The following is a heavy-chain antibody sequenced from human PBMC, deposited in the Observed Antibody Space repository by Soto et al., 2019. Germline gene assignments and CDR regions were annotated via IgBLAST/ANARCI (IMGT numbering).Heavy chain of an antibody. Sequence: QVQLQESGPGLVKPAETLSLTCTVSGGSISNYYWCWIRQAPGKGLEWIGYIYYTTHYKPSLKSRVTISPALTTNQISLKVTYVAAADTAVYYCARTSPVAGGFDYGGQGALVAVSS. CDR3: ARTSPVAGGFDY. CDR1: GGSISNYY. J-gene: IGHJ4*02. V-gene: IGHV4-59*01. D-gene: IGHD6-19*01. CDR2: IYYTT.